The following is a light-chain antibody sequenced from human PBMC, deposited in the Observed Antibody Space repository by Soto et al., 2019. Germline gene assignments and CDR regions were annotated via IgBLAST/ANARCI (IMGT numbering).Light chain of an antibody. CDR3: QQYNRAPYT. CDR2: AAS. CDR1: QDISNY. J-gene: IGKJ2*01. V-gene: IGKV1-27*01. Sequence: DIQMTQSPSSLSGSVGERVSITCRASQDISNYLAWYQQKPGKVPELLIYAASTLQSGVTSRFSGSGSGTDFTLTISSLQPEDVATYYCQQYNRAPYTFGQGTKVDIK.